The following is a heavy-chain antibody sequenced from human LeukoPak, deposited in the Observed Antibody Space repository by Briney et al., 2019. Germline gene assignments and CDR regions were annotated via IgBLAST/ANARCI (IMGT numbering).Heavy chain of an antibody. CDR2: IYHSGST. Sequence: PSETLSLTCTVSGYSISSGYYWGWIRQPPGKGLEWIGSIYHSGSTYYNPSLKSRVTISVDKSKNQFSLKLSSVTAADTAVYYCARGEFDGGVYFDYWGQGTLVTVSS. D-gene: IGHD3-16*01. V-gene: IGHV4-38-2*02. J-gene: IGHJ4*02. CDR1: GYSISSGYY. CDR3: ARGEFDGGVYFDY.